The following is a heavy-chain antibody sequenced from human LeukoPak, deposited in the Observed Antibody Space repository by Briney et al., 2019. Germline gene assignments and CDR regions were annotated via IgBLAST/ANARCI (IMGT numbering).Heavy chain of an antibody. J-gene: IGHJ4*02. V-gene: IGHV3-7*01. D-gene: IGHD3-22*01. CDR2: VKQDGSEK. CDR1: GFTFSSYW. CDR3: ARERGGVVVITYGVDY. Sequence: GGSLRFSCAASGFTFSSYWMSWVRQAPGKGLEWVANVKQDGSEKYYVDSVKGRFTISRDNAKNSLYLQMNSLRAEDTAVYYCARERGGVVVITYGVDYWGQGTLVTVSS.